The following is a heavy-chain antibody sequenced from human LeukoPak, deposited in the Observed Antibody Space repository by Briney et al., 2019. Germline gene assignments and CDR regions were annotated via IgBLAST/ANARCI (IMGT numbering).Heavy chain of an antibody. CDR3: ASALSIAAAGTAEYFQH. V-gene: IGHV1-18*01. CDR2: ISAYNGNT. D-gene: IGHD6-13*01. Sequence: ASVKVSCTASGYTFTSYGISWVRQAPGQGLEWMGWISAYNGNTNYAQKLQGRVTMTTDTSTSTAYMELRSLRSDDTAVYYCASALSIAAAGTAEYFQHWGQGTLVTVSS. J-gene: IGHJ1*01. CDR1: GYTFTSYG.